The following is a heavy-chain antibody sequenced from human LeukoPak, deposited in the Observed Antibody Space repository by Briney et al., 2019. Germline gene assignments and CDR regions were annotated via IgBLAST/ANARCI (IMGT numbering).Heavy chain of an antibody. CDR1: GGSISSSRYY. D-gene: IGHD6-19*01. V-gene: IGHV4-39*01. CDR3: ARQPATSSGWYVGFDY. CDR2: IYYSGST. J-gene: IGHJ4*02. Sequence: PSETLSLTCTVSGGSISSSRYYWGWIRQPPGKGLEWIGTIYYSGSTYYNPSLKSRVTISVDTSKNQFSLKLSSVTAADTAVYYCARQPATSSGWYVGFDYWGQGTLVTVSS.